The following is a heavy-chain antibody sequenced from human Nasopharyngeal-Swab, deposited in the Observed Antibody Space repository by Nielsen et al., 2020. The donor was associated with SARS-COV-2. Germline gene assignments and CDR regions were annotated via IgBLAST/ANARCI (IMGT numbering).Heavy chain of an antibody. CDR3: ARAYPDFWSGSNYYYMDV. J-gene: IGHJ6*03. Sequence: ASVKVSCKASGYTFTGYYMHWVRQAPGQGLEWMGWINPSSGGTNYAQKFQGWVTMTRDTSISTAYMELSRLRSEDTAVYYCARAYPDFWSGSNYYYMDVWGKGTTVTVSS. CDR1: GYTFTGYY. V-gene: IGHV1-2*04. D-gene: IGHD3-3*01. CDR2: INPSSGGT.